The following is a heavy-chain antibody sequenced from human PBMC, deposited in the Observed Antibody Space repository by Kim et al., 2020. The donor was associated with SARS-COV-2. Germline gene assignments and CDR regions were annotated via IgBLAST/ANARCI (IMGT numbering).Heavy chain of an antibody. J-gene: IGHJ1*01. CDR2: IIPIFGTA. CDR3: ARSGGSDSGVQH. CDR1: GGTFSSYA. Sequence: SVKVSCKASGGTFSSYAIGWVRQAPGQGLEWMGGIIPIFGTANYAQKFQGRVTITADESTNTAYMELSSLRSEDTAVYYCARSGGSDSGVQHWGQGTLVTVSS. V-gene: IGHV1-69*13. D-gene: IGHD4-17*01.